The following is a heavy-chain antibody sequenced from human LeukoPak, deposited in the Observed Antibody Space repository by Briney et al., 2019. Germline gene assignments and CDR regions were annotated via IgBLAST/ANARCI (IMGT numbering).Heavy chain of an antibody. J-gene: IGHJ4*02. CDR2: ISGSGGST. CDR3: AKKRDRNAGSFDY. CDR1: GFTFSSYS. Sequence: GGSLRLSCAASGFTFSSYSMNWVRQAPGKGLEWVSAISGSGGSTYYADSVKGRFTISRDNSKNTLYLQMNSLRAEDTAVYYCAKKRDRNAGSFDYWGQGTLVTVSS. D-gene: IGHD1-26*01. V-gene: IGHV3-23*01.